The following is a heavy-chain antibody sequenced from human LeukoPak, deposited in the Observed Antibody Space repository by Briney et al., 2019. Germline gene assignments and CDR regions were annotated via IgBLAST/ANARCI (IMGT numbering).Heavy chain of an antibody. V-gene: IGHV3-13*01. D-gene: IGHD3-10*01. CDR1: GFTFSSYD. CDR2: IGTAGNT. CDR3: ARGYPSSYGSGSPVLDY. J-gene: IGHJ4*02. Sequence: GGSLRLSYAASGFTFSSYDMHWVRQATGKGLEWVSIIGTAGNTYYPGSVKGRFTISRENAKNSLYLQMISLRAGDTAVYYCARGYPSSYGSGSPVLDYWGQGTLVTVSS.